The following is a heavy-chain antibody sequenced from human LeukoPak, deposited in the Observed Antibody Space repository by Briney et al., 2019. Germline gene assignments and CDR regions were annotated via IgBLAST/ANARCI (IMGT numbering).Heavy chain of an antibody. CDR1: GDSVSSHDAA. V-gene: IGHV6-1*01. J-gene: IGHJ2*01. Sequence: SQTLSLTCAISGDSVSSHDAAWNWIRQSPSRGLEWLGRTYYRSKWYNDYAVSVKSRITINPDTSKNQFSLQLNSVTPEDTAVYYCARNLAMVRGDSPFRFDLWGRGTLVTVSS. D-gene: IGHD3-10*01. CDR2: TYYRSKWYN. CDR3: ARNLAMVRGDSPFRFDL.